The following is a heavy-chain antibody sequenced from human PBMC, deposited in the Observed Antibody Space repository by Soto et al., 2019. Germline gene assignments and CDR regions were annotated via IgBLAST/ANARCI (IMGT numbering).Heavy chain of an antibody. J-gene: IGHJ5*02. CDR1: GYTFPSYD. Sequence: ASVKVSCKASGYTFPSYDINWVRQATGQGLEWMGWMNPNSGNTGYAKKFQGRVTMTRNTSISTAYMELSSRRSEDTAVYYCARKEKKYNWFDPWGQGTLVTVS. CDR3: ARKEKKYNWFDP. CDR2: MNPNSGNT. V-gene: IGHV1-8*01.